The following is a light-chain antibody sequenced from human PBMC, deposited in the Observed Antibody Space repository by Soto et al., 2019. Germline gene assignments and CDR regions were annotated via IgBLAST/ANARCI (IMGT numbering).Light chain of an antibody. Sequence: QSVLTQPPSVSGAPGQRVTISCTGSSSNIGAGYDVHWYQQLPGTAPKLLIYGNSNRPSRVPDRFSGSKSGTSASLAITGLQAEDEADYYCQSYDSSFHVVFGGGTKLTVL. CDR2: GNS. J-gene: IGLJ2*01. V-gene: IGLV1-40*01. CDR3: QSYDSSFHVV. CDR1: SSNIGAGYD.